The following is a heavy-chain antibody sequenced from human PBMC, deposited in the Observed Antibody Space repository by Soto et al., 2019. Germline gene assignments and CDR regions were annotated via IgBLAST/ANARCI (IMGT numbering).Heavy chain of an antibody. Sequence: SDTLSLTCAVYGGSFSGYYWSWIRQPPGKGLEWIGEINHSGSTNDNPSLKSRVTISVDTSKNQFSLKLSSVTAADTAVYYCARTLQGRGYDSSGYYYSFDYWGQGTLVTVSS. J-gene: IGHJ4*02. D-gene: IGHD3-22*01. CDR1: GGSFSGYY. V-gene: IGHV4-34*01. CDR3: ARTLQGRGYDSSGYYYSFDY. CDR2: INHSGST.